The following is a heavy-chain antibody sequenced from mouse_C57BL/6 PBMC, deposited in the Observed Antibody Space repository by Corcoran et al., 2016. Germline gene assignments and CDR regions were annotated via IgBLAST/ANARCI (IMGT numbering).Heavy chain of an antibody. CDR1: GYSITSGYY. CDR3: AREGDHGFAY. V-gene: IGHV3-6*01. CDR2: ISYDGSN. Sequence: DVQLQESGPGLVKPFQSLSLTCSVTGYSITSGYYWNWIRQFPGNKLEWMGYISYDGSNNYNPSLKNRISITRDTSKNQFFLKLNSVTTEDTATYYCAREGDHGFAYWGQGTLVTVSA. J-gene: IGHJ3*01.